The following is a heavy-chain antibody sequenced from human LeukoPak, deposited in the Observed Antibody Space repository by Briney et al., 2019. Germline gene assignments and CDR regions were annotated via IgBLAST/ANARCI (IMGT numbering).Heavy chain of an antibody. V-gene: IGHV3-13*01. D-gene: IGHD1-1*01. CDR2: IGTAGDT. CDR1: GFTFSDYD. CDR3: ARVAKERVGGVYYFDY. J-gene: IGHJ4*02. Sequence: QPGGSLRLSCAASGFTFSDYDMHWVRQATGKGLEWVSAIGTAGDTYYTGSVKGRFTISRENAKNSLYLQMNSLRAGDTAVYYCARVAKERVGGVYYFDYWDQGTLVTVSS.